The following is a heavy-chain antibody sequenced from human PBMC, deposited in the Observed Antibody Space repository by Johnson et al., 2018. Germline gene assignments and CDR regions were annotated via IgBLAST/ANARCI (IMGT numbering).Heavy chain of an antibody. V-gene: IGHV3-23*04. CDR2: ISGSGGST. CDR1: GFTFSSYA. J-gene: IGHJ6*03. Sequence: VQLVQSGGGLVQPGGSLRLSCAASGFTFSSYAMSWVRQAPGKGLEWVSAISGSGGSTYYADSVKGRFAISRDNSKTTLYLQMNSLRAEETAVDYWAKRGYVSSTSCDDGDLYYYDYMDVWGKGTTVTVSS. CDR3: AKRGYVSSTSCDDGDLYYYDYMDV. D-gene: IGHD2-2*01.